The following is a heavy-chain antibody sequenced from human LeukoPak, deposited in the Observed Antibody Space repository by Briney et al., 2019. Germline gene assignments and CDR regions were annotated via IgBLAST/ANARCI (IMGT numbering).Heavy chain of an antibody. CDR3: AKWGDYDVLTGYYVSDY. Sequence: GASLRLTCAASGFTFSNYAMSWVRQAPGKGLEWVSAITGGGSGIYYADSMKSRFTISRDNSKNTLYLQINSLRAEDTAVYYCAKWGDYDVLTGYYVSDYWGQGTLVTVSS. J-gene: IGHJ4*02. CDR2: ITGGGSGI. D-gene: IGHD3-9*01. V-gene: IGHV3-23*01. CDR1: GFTFSNYA.